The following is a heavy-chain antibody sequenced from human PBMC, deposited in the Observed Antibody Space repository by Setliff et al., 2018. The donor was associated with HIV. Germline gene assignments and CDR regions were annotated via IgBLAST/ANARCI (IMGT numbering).Heavy chain of an antibody. CDR3: ATFYHSGSLTSFDY. J-gene: IGHJ4*02. CDR1: GYTLAELS. V-gene: IGHV1-24*01. CDR2: FDPEDGET. D-gene: IGHD3-10*01. Sequence: GGSVKDSRKVSGYTLAELSMLWVRQAAGKGLEWMGGFDPEDGETIYAQKFQGRVSMTEEKSTDTAYMELSSLRSDDKAVYYCATFYHSGSLTSFDYWGQGTVVTVSS.